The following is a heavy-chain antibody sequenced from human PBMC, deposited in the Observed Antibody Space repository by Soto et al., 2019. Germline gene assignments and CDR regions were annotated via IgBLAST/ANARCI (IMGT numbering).Heavy chain of an antibody. CDR3: ARDPVVVVAATELILDY. CDR2: ISAYNGNT. Sequence: ASVKGSCKASGYTFTSYGISWVRQAPGQGLEWMGWISAYNGNTNYAQKLQGRVTMTTDTSTSTAYMELRSLRSDDTAVYYCARDPVVVVAATELILDYWGQGTLVTVSS. D-gene: IGHD2-15*01. CDR1: GYTFTSYG. J-gene: IGHJ4*02. V-gene: IGHV1-18*01.